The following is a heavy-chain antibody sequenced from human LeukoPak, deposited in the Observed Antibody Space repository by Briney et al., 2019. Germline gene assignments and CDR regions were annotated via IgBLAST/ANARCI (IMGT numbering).Heavy chain of an antibody. Sequence: SETLSLSCPVSGGSISSYYWSWIRQPPGKGLGWIGYIYYSGSTNYNPSLKSRVTISVDTSKNQFSLKLSSVTAADTAVYYCARDSRADSYGIGYYYYYMDVWGKGTTVTVSS. V-gene: IGHV4-59*01. D-gene: IGHD5-18*01. CDR2: IYYSGST. CDR3: ARDSRADSYGIGYYYYYMDV. CDR1: GGSISSYY. J-gene: IGHJ6*03.